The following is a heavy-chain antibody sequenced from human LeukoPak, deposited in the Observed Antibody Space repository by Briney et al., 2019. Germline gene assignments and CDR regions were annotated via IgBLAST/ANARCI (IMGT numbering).Heavy chain of an antibody. CDR1: GFTFSSYG. D-gene: IGHD6-13*01. CDR2: ISYDGSNK. V-gene: IGHV3-30*03. Sequence: GRSLRLSCAASGFTFSSYGMHWVRQAPGKGLEWVAVISYDGSNKYYADSVKGRFTISRDNSKNTLYLQMDSLRAEDTAVYYCARWSADFWGQGTMVTVSS. J-gene: IGHJ3*01. CDR3: ARWSADF.